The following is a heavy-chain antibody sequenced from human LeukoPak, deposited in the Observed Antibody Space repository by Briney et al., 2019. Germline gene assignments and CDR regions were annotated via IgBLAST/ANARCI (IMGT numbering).Heavy chain of an antibody. Sequence: GGSLSLSCVASGFTFSSSWMHWVRQVSGKGLVWVARINSDARSTTYADSVKGRFTISRDTAKNTLYLQMNSLRAEDTAVYYCARGESSKGFDYWGQGTLVTVSS. J-gene: IGHJ4*02. CDR2: INSDARST. V-gene: IGHV3-74*01. CDR3: ARGESSKGFDY. D-gene: IGHD3-10*01. CDR1: GFTFSSSW.